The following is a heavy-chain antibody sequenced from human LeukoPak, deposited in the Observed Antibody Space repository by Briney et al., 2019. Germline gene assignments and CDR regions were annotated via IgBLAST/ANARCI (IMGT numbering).Heavy chain of an antibody. CDR2: IKNKTDGGTT. CDR3: TTEGNVGFLEWLYGY. D-gene: IGHD3-3*01. Sequence: PGGSLRLSCAASGFTFSNAWMNWVRQAPGKGLEWVGRIKNKTDGGTTDYAAPVKGRFTISRDDSKNTLYLQMNSLKTEDTAVYYCTTEGNVGFLEWLYGYWGQGTLVTVSS. J-gene: IGHJ4*02. CDR1: GFTFSNAW. V-gene: IGHV3-15*07.